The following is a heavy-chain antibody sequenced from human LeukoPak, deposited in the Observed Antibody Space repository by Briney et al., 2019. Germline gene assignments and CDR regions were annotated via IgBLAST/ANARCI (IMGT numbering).Heavy chain of an antibody. D-gene: IGHD2-15*01. V-gene: IGHV3-23*01. J-gene: IGHJ4*02. CDR3: AKSTAPCSRGSCYSALES. CDR1: GFTFRSYV. CDR2: LNTGGAWI. Sequence: GGSLRPSCAASGFTFRSYVMSWVRLAPGKGLEWVSGLNTGGAWIYYADSVKGRFTISRDNSENTLYLQMNSLRVEDTAIYYCAKSTAPCSRGSCYSALESWGQGTLVTVSS.